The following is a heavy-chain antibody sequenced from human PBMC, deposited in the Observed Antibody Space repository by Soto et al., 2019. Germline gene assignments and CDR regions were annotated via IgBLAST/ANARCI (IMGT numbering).Heavy chain of an antibody. CDR1: GLTFSSYA. V-gene: IGHV3-23*01. D-gene: IGHD6-13*01. Sequence: GGSLRLSCAASGLTFSSYAMSWVRQAPGKGLEWISAISGSANNAYYPDYVRGRFAVSRDNSKNTVYLKMKKLRGEDTATYYCAAASRVLEDHWGQGSQVTVSS. J-gene: IGHJ4*02. CDR3: AAASRVLEDH. CDR2: ISGSANNA.